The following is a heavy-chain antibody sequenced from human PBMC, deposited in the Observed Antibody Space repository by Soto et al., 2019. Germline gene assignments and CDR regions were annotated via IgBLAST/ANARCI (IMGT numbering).Heavy chain of an antibody. CDR1: GYNFIDYD. CDR3: ARNPYSSGRFDP. D-gene: IGHD6-19*01. V-gene: IGHV1-8*01. CDR2: MTPNSGNT. J-gene: IGHJ5*02. Sequence: ASVKVSCKASGYNFIDYDINWVRQSTGQGLEWMGWMTPNSGNTGYAQKFQGRVTLTRDTSIGTAYMELNTLKSEDTAVYYCARNPYSSGRFDPWVQGTLVTVSS.